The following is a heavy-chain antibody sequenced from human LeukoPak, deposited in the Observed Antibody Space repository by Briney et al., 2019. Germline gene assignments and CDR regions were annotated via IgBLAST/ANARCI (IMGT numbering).Heavy chain of an antibody. Sequence: GGSLRLSCAASGFTFSSYGMNWVRQAPGKGLEWVSIISGSSGSTHYADSVKGRFTISRDNSKNTLYLQMNSLRAEDTAVYYCAKGDFNILIGYSYYYYMDVWGRGTTVTISS. CDR2: ISGSSGST. V-gene: IGHV3-23*01. D-gene: IGHD3-9*01. CDR3: AKGDFNILIGYSYYYYMDV. J-gene: IGHJ6*03. CDR1: GFTFSSYG.